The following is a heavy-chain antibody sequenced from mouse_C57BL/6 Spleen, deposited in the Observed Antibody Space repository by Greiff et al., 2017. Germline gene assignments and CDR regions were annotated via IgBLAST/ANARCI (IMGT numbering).Heavy chain of an antibody. V-gene: IGHV5-6*01. Sequence: EVKLVESGGDLVKPGGSLKLSCAASGFTFSSYGMSWVRQTPDKRLEWVATISSGGSYTYYPDSVKGRFTISRDNAKTTLYLQMSSLKSEDTAMYYCARHERLRYFDVWGTGTTVTVSS. CDR2: ISSGGSYT. CDR3: ARHERLRYFDV. D-gene: IGHD2-4*01. J-gene: IGHJ1*03. CDR1: GFTFSSYG.